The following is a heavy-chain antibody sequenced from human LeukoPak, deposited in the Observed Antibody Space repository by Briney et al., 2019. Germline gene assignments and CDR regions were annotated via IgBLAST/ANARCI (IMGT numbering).Heavy chain of an antibody. CDR3: ARILWFGELLFSDSLYYFDY. CDR1: GYTFTGYY. Sequence: ASVKVSCKASGYTFTGYYMHWVRQAPGQGLEWMGWINPNSGGTNYAQKFQGRVTMTRDTSISTAYMELSRLRSDDTAEYYCARILWFGELLFSDSLYYFDYWGQGTLVNVSS. J-gene: IGHJ4*02. CDR2: INPNSGGT. D-gene: IGHD3-10*01. V-gene: IGHV1-2*02.